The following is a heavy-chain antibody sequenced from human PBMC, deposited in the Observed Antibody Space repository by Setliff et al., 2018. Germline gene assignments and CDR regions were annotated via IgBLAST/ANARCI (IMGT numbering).Heavy chain of an antibody. D-gene: IGHD3-22*01. CDR1: GFTFSSYS. V-gene: IGHV3-21*01. CDR3: ARATAPIVVKDAFDI. CDR2: ISSSSSYI. Sequence: GGSLRLSCAASGFTFSSYSTNWVRQAPGKGLEWVSSISSSSSYIYYADSVKGRFTISRDNAKNSLYLQMNSLRAEDTAVYYCARATAPIVVKDAFDIWGQGTMVTVSS. J-gene: IGHJ3*02.